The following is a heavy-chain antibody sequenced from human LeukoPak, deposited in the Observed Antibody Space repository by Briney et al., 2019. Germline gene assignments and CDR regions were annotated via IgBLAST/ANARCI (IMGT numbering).Heavy chain of an antibody. Sequence: ASVKVSCKASGNTFTRYYMHWVRQAPGHGLEWMGIINPSGGSTSYEQKFQGRATMTRDTSTSTVYMEMSSLRSEDTAVYYCARDPILFGYGMDVWGQGTTVTVSS. CDR3: ARDPILFGYGMDV. CDR2: INPSGGST. V-gene: IGHV1-46*01. CDR1: GNTFTRYY. J-gene: IGHJ6*02. D-gene: IGHD3-10*02.